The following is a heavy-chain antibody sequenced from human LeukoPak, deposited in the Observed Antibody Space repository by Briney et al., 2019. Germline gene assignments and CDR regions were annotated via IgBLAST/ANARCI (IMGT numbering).Heavy chain of an antibody. CDR1: VGSISSYY. CDR3: AREGTAGTNLNWFDP. Sequence: PSETLSLTCTVSVGSISSYYWSWIWQPPGKGLEWIGYTSYSGSTNFNPSLKSRVTISVDTSKNQFSLKLSSVTAADTAVYYCAREGTAGTNLNWFDPWGQGTLVTVSS. D-gene: IGHD1-1*01. J-gene: IGHJ5*02. V-gene: IGHV4-59*01. CDR2: TSYSGST.